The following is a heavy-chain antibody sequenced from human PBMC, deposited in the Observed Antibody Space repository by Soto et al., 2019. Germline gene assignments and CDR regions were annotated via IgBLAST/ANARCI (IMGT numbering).Heavy chain of an antibody. Sequence: SSETLSLTCAVSGDSISSSNWWGWVRQSPGKGLEWIGDIYESGSTNYNPSLKSRVTISVDKSKNEISLKLTSVTAADTAVYYCGRLPFYYYAMDVWGQGTSVTVSS. CDR1: GDSISSSNW. J-gene: IGHJ6*02. CDR2: IYESGST. CDR3: GRLPFYYYAMDV. V-gene: IGHV4-4*02.